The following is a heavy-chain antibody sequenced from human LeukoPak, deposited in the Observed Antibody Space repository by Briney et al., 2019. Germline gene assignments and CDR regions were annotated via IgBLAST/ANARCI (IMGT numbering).Heavy chain of an antibody. D-gene: IGHD3-22*01. J-gene: IGHJ4*02. CDR1: GDSISTGSYY. CDR2: IYTSGST. Sequence: SETLSLTCTVSGDSISTGSYYWSWIRQPAGRGLEWIGRIYTSGSTKYNPPLKSRVTISIDTSKNQFSLKLSSVTAADTAVYYCARGGYYDSSVDYWGQGTLVTVSS. CDR3: ARGGYYDSSVDY. V-gene: IGHV4-61*02.